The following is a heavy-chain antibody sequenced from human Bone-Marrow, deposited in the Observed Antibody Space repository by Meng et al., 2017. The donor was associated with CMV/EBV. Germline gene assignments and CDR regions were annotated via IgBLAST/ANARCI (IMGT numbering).Heavy chain of an antibody. Sequence: GGSLRLSCAASGFTFDDYAMHWVRQAPGKGLEWVSGISWNSGPIGYADSVKGRFTISRDNAKNSLYLQMNSLRAEDTAVYYCARLYYYDSNGYYSGDYWGQGTLVTVSS. J-gene: IGHJ4*02. CDR1: GFTFDDYA. V-gene: IGHV3-9*01. CDR3: ARLYYYDSNGYYSGDY. CDR2: ISWNSGPI. D-gene: IGHD3-22*01.